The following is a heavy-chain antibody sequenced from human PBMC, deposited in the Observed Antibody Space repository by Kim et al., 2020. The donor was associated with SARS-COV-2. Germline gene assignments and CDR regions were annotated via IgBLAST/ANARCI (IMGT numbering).Heavy chain of an antibody. J-gene: IGHJ4*02. CDR3: ARDHDGRFDY. Sequence: GSPYYQPFLNSRVTRSVDTSKNQVSLKLSSVTAADTAVYYCARDHDGRFDYWGQGTLVTVSS. D-gene: IGHD1-1*01. V-gene: IGHV4-30-2*05. CDR2: GSP.